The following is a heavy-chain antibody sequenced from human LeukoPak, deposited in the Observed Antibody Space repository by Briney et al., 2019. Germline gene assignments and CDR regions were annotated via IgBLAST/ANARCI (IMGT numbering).Heavy chain of an antibody. CDR1: GGSFSGYY. V-gene: IGHV4-34*01. CDR3: ARDPYCSGGSCYYYYYGMDV. CDR2: INYSGST. J-gene: IGHJ6*02. D-gene: IGHD2-15*01. Sequence: SETLSLSCAVYGGSFSGYYWSWVRQPPGKGLEWIGEINYSGSTNYSPSLKSRVTTSVDTSKNQFSLKLSSVTAADTAVYYCARDPYCSGGSCYYYYYGMDVWGQGTTVTVSS.